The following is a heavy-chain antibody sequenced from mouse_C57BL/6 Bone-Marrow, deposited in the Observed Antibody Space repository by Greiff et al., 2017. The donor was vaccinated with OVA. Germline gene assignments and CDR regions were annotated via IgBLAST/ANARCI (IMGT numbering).Heavy chain of an antibody. Sequence: VQLQQSGPELVKPGASVKISCKASGYSFTGYYMNWVKQSPEKSLEWIGEINPSTGGTTYNQKFKAKATLTVDKSSSTAYMQLKSLTSEDSAVYYCARGYSYWYFDVWGTGTTVTVSS. CDR1: GYSFTGYY. V-gene: IGHV1-42*01. D-gene: IGHD2-14*01. J-gene: IGHJ1*03. CDR2: INPSTGGT. CDR3: ARGYSYWYFDV.